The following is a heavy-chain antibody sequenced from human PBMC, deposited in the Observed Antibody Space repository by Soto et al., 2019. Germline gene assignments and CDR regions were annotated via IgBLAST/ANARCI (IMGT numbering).Heavy chain of an antibody. CDR3: ARAPSVRVLEWYNWFDP. CDR2: INHSGST. Sequence: PSETLSLTCAVYGGSFSGYYWSWIRQPPGKGLEWIGEINHSGSTNYNPSLKSRVTISVDTSKNQFSLKLSSVTAADTAVYYCARAPSVRVLEWYNWFDPWGQGTLVTISS. J-gene: IGHJ5*02. CDR1: GGSFSGYY. V-gene: IGHV4-34*01. D-gene: IGHD3-3*01.